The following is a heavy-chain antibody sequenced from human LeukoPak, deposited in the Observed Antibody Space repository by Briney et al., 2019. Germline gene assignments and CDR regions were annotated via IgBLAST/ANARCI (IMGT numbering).Heavy chain of an antibody. CDR2: IIPIFGIA. Sequence: GASVKVSCKASGGTFSSYAISWVRQAPGQGLEWMGRIIPIFGIANYAQKFQGRVTITADKSTSTAYMELSSLRSEDKAVYYCARDKNYDSSGYYYYWGQGTLVTVSS. CDR1: GGTFSSYA. D-gene: IGHD3-22*01. V-gene: IGHV1-69*04. CDR3: ARDKNYDSSGYYYY. J-gene: IGHJ4*02.